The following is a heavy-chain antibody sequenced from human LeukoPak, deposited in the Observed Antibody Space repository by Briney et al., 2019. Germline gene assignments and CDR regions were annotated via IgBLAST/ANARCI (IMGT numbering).Heavy chain of an antibody. J-gene: IGHJ4*02. D-gene: IGHD1-26*01. CDR3: AKDTSVGPTKTGPLFEY. CDR1: GYTFTGYY. Sequence: ASVKVSCKTSGYTFTGYYMHWVRQAPGQGLEWMGWINPNSGGTNYAQKFQGRVTMTRDTSISTAYMELSRLRSDDTALYYCAKDTSVGPTKTGPLFEYWGQGTLVTVFS. CDR2: INPNSGGT. V-gene: IGHV1-2*02.